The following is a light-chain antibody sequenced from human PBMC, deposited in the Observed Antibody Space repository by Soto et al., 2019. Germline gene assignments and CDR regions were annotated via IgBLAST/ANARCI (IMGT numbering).Light chain of an antibody. V-gene: IGLV1-40*01. Sequence: QSVLTQPPSVSGAPGQRVTISCTGSISNIGTGYDVHWYLQLPGTAPKLLIYGNSNRPSGVPDRFSGSKSGTSASLAITGLQAEDEADYYCQSYDSSLNGFVFGTWTKLTVL. J-gene: IGLJ1*01. CDR1: ISNIGTGYD. CDR3: QSYDSSLNGFV. CDR2: GNS.